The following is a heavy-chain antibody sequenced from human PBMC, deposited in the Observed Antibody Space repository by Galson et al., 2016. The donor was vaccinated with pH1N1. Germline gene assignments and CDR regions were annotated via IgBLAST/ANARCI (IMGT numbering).Heavy chain of an antibody. CDR1: GFTFSTYA. V-gene: IGHV3-23*01. CDR2: ITARGIGS. CDR3: ANGRDYYDSSVYYPSGWFDP. D-gene: IGHD3-22*01. Sequence: SLRLSCAAPGFTFSTYAMSWVRQAPGKGLEWVSTITARGIGSYYADSVKGRFTISRDNSKNTLYLQLNSLRAEDTAVYFCANGRDYYDSSVYYPSGWFDPWGQGTTVIVSS. J-gene: IGHJ5*01.